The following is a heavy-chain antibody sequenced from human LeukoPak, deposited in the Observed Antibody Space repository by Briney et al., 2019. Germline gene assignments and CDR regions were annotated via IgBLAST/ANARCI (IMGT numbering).Heavy chain of an antibody. CDR2: ISYDGSNK. CDR1: GFTFSSYA. CDR3: ARDGDPPPFTMVRGVPFDY. Sequence: GGSLRLSCAAPGFTFSSYAMHWVRQAPGKGLEWVAVISYDGSNKYYADSVKGRFTISRDNSKNTLYLQMNSLRAEDTAVYYCARDGDPPPFTMVRGVPFDYWGQGTLVTVSS. J-gene: IGHJ4*02. V-gene: IGHV3-30-3*01. D-gene: IGHD3-10*01.